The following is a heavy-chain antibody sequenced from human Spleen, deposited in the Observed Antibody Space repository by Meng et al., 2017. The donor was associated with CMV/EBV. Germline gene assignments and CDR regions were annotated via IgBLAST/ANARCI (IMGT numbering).Heavy chain of an antibody. Sequence: TFSSSSLVWVRQAPGQGLEWMGGITPAFETADYAQKFRDRVTITTDDSATTAYMEMSSLGSEDTAVYFCARGPRITVGGVIIWPLEDWGQGTLGHRLL. D-gene: IGHD3-16*02. V-gene: IGHV1-69*05. CDR1: TFSSSS. CDR2: ITPAFETA. J-gene: IGHJ4*02. CDR3: ARGPRITVGGVIIWPLED.